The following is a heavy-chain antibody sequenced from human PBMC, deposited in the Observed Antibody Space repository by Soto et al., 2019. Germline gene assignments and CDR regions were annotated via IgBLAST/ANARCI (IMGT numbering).Heavy chain of an antibody. J-gene: IGHJ4*02. CDR1: GYTFTAYF. CDR3: ARAPFSSSSFLFGS. V-gene: IGHV1-46*01. D-gene: IGHD6-6*01. Sequence: GASVPVSCKASGYTFTAYFMHWVRQAPGQGLEWIGIINPSGGSTNYAQKFQGRVAMTWDTSTSTVYMDLSSLRSDDTAVYYCARAPFSSSSFLFGSCGQGTLATVS. CDR2: INPSGGST.